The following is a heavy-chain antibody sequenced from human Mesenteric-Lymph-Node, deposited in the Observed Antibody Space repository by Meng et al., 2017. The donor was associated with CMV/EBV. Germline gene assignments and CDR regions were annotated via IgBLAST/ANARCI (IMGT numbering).Heavy chain of an antibody. CDR2: IYPGGSDT. CDR3: ARLLGYCSNGVCTGFDY. Sequence: KVSCKGFGYRFTSYWIGWVRQMPGKGLEWMGIIYPGGSDTRYSPSFQGQVTISADKSISTAYLQWSSLKASDTAMYYCARLLGYCSNGVCTGFDYWGQGTLVTVSS. V-gene: IGHV5-51*01. D-gene: IGHD2-8*01. CDR1: GYRFTSYW. J-gene: IGHJ4*02.